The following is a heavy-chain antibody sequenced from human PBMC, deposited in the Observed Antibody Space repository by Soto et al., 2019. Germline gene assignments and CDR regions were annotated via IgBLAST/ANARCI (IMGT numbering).Heavy chain of an antibody. D-gene: IGHD3-3*01. Sequence: ASVKVSCKASGYTFTSYGISWGRQAPGQGLEWMGWISAYNGNTNYAQKLQGRVTMTTDTSTSTAYMELRSLRSDDTAVYYCARVSMAIFGVAVLSDYWGQGTLVTVSS. J-gene: IGHJ4*02. V-gene: IGHV1-18*01. CDR1: GYTFTSYG. CDR2: ISAYNGNT. CDR3: ARVSMAIFGVAVLSDY.